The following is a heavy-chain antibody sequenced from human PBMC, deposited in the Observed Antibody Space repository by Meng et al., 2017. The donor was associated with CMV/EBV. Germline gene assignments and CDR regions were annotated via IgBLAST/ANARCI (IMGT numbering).Heavy chain of an antibody. CDR2: IYWNDDK. CDR3: AHRPHYYDSSGYFD. Sequence: SGPTLVKPTQTLTLTCTFSGFSLSTSGVGVGWIRQPQGKALEWLALIYWNDDKRYSPSLKSRLTITKDTSKNQVVLTMTNMDPVDTATYYCAHRPHYYDSSGYFDWGQGTLVTVSS. V-gene: IGHV2-5*01. J-gene: IGHJ4*02. CDR1: GFSLSTSGVG. D-gene: IGHD3-22*01.